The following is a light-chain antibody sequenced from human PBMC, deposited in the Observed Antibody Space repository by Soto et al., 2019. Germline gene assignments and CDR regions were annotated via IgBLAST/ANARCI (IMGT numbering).Light chain of an antibody. CDR2: EVS. CDR3: NSYTSSSTLPYV. J-gene: IGLJ1*01. CDR1: SSDIVYYNY. V-gene: IGLV2-14*01. Sequence: QSALTQPASVSGSPGHSITISCTGTSSDIVYYNYVSWYQQHPGKAPRVMIYEVSNRPSGVSNRFSGSKSGNTASLTISGLQAEDEADYYCNSYTSSSTLPYVFGTGTKVTVL.